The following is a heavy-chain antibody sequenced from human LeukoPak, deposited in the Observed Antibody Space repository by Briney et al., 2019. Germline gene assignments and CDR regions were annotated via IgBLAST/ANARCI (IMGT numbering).Heavy chain of an antibody. CDR2: ISRDSDIR. Sequence: GGSLRLSCAASGFIFGRDSMNWVRQAPGRGLEWISYISRDSDIRYYADSVRGRFTISRDNPKNTLYLQMNSLRAEDTAVYYCAGASGYSSGWYPNYWGQGTLVTVSS. J-gene: IGHJ4*02. CDR1: GFIFGRDS. D-gene: IGHD6-19*01. CDR3: AGASGYSSGWYPNY. V-gene: IGHV3-48*01.